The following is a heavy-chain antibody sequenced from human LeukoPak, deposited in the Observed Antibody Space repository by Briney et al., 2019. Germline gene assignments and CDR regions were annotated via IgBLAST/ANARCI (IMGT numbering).Heavy chain of an antibody. D-gene: IGHD2-15*01. CDR1: GFTFNSYG. CDR2: MWYDGSNK. V-gene: IGHV3-33*01. J-gene: IGHJ4*02. CDR3: AARKHLVVVVAATPVDY. Sequence: GGSLRLSCAASGFTFNSYGMHWVRQAPGKGLEWVAVMWYDGSNKYYADSVKGRFTISRDDSKNTLYLQMNSLRAEDTAVYYCAARKHLVVVVAATPVDYWGQGTLVTVSS.